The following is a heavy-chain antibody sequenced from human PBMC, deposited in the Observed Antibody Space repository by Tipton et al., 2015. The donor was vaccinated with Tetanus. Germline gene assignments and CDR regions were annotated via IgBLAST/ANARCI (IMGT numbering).Heavy chain of an antibody. CDR2: SWYDGTDK. D-gene: IGHD2-15*01. CDR1: GFTFSDYY. Sequence: SLRLSCAASGFTFSDYYMTWMRQAPGKGLEWVAVSWYDGTDKYYADSVKGRLTISRDNSKNTLYLQMNSLRAEDTAVYYCAREADCSGGSCFSGDFDNWGQGTQVTVSS. J-gene: IGHJ4*02. V-gene: IGHV3-33*08. CDR3: AREADCSGGSCFSGDFDN.